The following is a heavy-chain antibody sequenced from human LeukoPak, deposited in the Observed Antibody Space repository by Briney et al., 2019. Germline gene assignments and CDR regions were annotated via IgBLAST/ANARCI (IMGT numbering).Heavy chain of an antibody. CDR2: ISGSGGST. Sequence: GGSLRLSCAASGFTFSSYTMSWVRQAPGKGLEWVSAISGSGGSTYYAGSVKGRFTISRDNSKNTLYLQMNSLRAEDTAVYYCAKGGNSGSYSPFDYWGQGTLVTVSS. D-gene: IGHD1-26*01. J-gene: IGHJ4*02. CDR3: AKGGNSGSYSPFDY. CDR1: GFTFSSYT. V-gene: IGHV3-23*01.